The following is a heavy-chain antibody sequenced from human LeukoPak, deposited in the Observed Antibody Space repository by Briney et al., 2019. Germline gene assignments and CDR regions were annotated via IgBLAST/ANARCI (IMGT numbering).Heavy chain of an antibody. CDR2: IYHSGST. V-gene: IGHV4-30-2*01. J-gene: IGHJ4*02. Sequence: SQTLSLTCAVSGGSISSGGYSWSWIRQPPGKGLEWIGYIYHSGSTYYNPSLKSRVTIAVDRSKNQFSLKLSSVTAADTAVYYYARVSGWLDYWGQGTLVTVSS. D-gene: IGHD6-19*01. CDR1: GGSISSGGYS. CDR3: ARVSGWLDY.